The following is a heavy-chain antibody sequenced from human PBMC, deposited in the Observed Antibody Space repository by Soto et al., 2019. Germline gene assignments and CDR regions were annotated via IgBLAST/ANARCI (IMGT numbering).Heavy chain of an antibody. CDR1: GGSISSSGYY. V-gene: IGHV4-39*01. CDR2: IFYSGST. J-gene: IGHJ4*02. D-gene: IGHD2-21*01. Sequence: SETLSLTCTVSGGSISSSGYYWGWIRQPPWKGLEWIGSIFYSGSTYYNPSLKSRVTISVDTSKTQFSLKLSSVTAADTAVYYCARHLWSTKQLDYWGQGTLVTVSS. CDR3: ARHLWSTKQLDY.